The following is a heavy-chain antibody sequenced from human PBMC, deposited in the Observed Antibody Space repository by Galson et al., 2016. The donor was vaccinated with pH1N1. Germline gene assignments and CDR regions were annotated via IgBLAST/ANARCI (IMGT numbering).Heavy chain of an antibody. CDR2: IRNKVNKYIT. J-gene: IGHJ4*02. CDR3: GRAASLHGLDH. V-gene: IGHV3-72*01. D-gene: IGHD4-11*01. CDR1: GFIFSDHY. Sequence: SLRLSCAASGFIFSDHYMDWVRQAPGKGLEWVARIRNKVNKYITEYVASVEGRFTISRDDSRNLLDLKMSSLKTEDTAIYYCGRAASLHGLDHWGQGVLVTVSS.